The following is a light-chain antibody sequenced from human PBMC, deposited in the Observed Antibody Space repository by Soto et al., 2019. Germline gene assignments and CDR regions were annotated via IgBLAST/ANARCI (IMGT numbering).Light chain of an antibody. Sequence: DIQMTQSPSSLSASVGDRVTVTCRAGQSISRYLNWYQQRPVQAPKLLIYSASTLQTGVPARFSGSGSGTDFTLTITSLQPEDFATYYCQQSYNGPFTFGPGTKVDI. CDR2: SAS. J-gene: IGKJ3*01. V-gene: IGKV1-39*01. CDR1: QSISRY. CDR3: QQSYNGPFT.